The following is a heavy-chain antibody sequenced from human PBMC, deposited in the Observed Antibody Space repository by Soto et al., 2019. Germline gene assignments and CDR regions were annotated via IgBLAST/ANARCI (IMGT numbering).Heavy chain of an antibody. CDR2: IYWDDDK. CDR1: GFSLSTSGVG. V-gene: IGHV2-5*02. J-gene: IGHJ3*01. CDR3: AHRWARTAARDDAYDV. Sequence: QITLKESGPTLLRPTQTLTLTCIFSGFSLSTSGVGVGWIRQPPGKSLEWLALIYWDDDKRYNPSLKNRLTLTKDTSRNQVVLTMTNVDPVDTATYYCAHRWARTAARDDAYDVWGQGTLVVVSS. D-gene: IGHD6-6*01.